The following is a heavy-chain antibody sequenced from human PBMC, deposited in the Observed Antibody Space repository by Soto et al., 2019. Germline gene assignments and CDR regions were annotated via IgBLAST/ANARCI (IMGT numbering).Heavy chain of an antibody. V-gene: IGHV1-18*04. D-gene: IGHD5-12*01. Sequence: RASVKVSCKSSGYTFTSYGFSWVRQAPGQGPEWMGWISTWNDGKTDAQKFRGRVTMTTDTSTSTAYMELRSLRSDDTAVYYCARLNSDYAVDYWGQGTLVTVSS. CDR1: GYTFTSYG. J-gene: IGHJ4*02. CDR3: ARLNSDYAVDY. CDR2: ISTWNDGK.